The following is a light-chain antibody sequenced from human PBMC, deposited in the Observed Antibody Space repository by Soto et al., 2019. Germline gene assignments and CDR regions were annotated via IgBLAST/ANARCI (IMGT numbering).Light chain of an antibody. CDR1: SSDVGGYNF. V-gene: IGLV2-14*01. CDR3: SSYTSSSTLV. Sequence: QSALTQPASVSGSPGQSITISCTGTSSDVGGYNFVSWYQQHPGKAPKLMIYDVSNRPSGVSNRFSGSKSGNTASLTISGVQAEDVAYYYCSSYTSSSTLVFGTGTKVTVL. CDR2: DVS. J-gene: IGLJ1*01.